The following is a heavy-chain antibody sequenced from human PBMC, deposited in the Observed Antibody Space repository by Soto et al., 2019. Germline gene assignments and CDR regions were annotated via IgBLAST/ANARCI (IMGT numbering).Heavy chain of an antibody. D-gene: IGHD4-17*01. CDR3: AKDLQAYGDYDYYCYGLDV. Sequence: QLVESGGGVVPPGASLRLSCAASGFTFSTFGMHWVRQTPGKGLEWVAVISYEGNNKVYADSVKGRFTISRDNFKNTVDLVMNNLKVDDTAVYYCAKDLQAYGDYDYYCYGLDVWGQGATVSVSS. CDR2: ISYEGNNK. J-gene: IGHJ6*02. V-gene: IGHV3-30*18. CDR1: GFTFSTFG.